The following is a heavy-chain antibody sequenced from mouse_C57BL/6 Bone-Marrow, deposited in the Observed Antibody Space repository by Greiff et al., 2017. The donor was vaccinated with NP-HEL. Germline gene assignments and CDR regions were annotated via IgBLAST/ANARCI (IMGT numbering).Heavy chain of an antibody. D-gene: IGHD1-1*01. J-gene: IGHJ2*01. CDR1: GYTFTGYW. Sequence: VQLQQSGAELMKPGASVKLSCKATGYTFTGYWIEWVKQRPGHGLEWIGEILPGSGSTNYNEKFKGKATFTADTSSKTAYMQLSSLTTEDSAVYDGARDGTTVVARYYFDYWGQGTTLTVSS. CDR2: ILPGSGST. V-gene: IGHV1-9*01. CDR3: ARDGTTVVARYYFDY.